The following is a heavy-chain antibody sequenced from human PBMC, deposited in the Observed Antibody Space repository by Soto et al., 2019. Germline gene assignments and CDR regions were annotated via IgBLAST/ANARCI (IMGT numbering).Heavy chain of an antibody. CDR2: IYYSGST. D-gene: IGHD6-13*01. V-gene: IGHV4-31*03. J-gene: IGHJ4*02. CDR1: GGSISSGGYY. CDR3: ARDSAGGIAAAGPFDY. Sequence: SETLSLTCTFSGGSISSGGYYWSWIRQHPGKGLEWIGYIYYSGSTYYNPSLKSRVTISVDTSKNQFSLKLSSVTAADTAVYYCARDSAGGIAAAGPFDYWGQGTLVTVSS.